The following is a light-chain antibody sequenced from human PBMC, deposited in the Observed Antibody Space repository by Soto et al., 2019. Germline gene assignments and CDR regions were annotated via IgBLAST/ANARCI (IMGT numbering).Light chain of an antibody. CDR2: GAF. Sequence: EIVLTQSPGTLSLSPGERATLSCRASQSVSSSYLAWYQQKPGQAPRLIIYGAFSRATGIPDRLSGSGSGTDFILTISRREPEDFAVYYCQQYGSSPRTFGQGTKVEIK. V-gene: IGKV3-20*01. J-gene: IGKJ1*01. CDR1: QSVSSSY. CDR3: QQYGSSPRT.